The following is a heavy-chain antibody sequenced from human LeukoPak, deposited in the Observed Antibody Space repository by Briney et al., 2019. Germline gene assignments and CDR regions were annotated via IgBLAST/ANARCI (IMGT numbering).Heavy chain of an antibody. CDR3: ATSPRDSRSSSDSDY. CDR1: DGSISSSSYY. CDR2: IYYGGST. Sequence: NPSETLSLTCTVSDGSISSSSYYWGWIRQPPGKGLEWIGSIYYGGSTYYNPSLKSRVTISVDTSKNQFSLKVTSVTAADTAVYYCATSPRDSRSSSDSDYWGQGTLVTVSS. J-gene: IGHJ4*02. V-gene: IGHV4-39*07. D-gene: IGHD6-13*01.